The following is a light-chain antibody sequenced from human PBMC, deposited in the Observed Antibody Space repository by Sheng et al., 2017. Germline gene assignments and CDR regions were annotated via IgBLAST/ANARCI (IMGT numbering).Light chain of an antibody. CDR3: SSYTIGSTRYV. CDR2: DVS. Sequence: QSALTQPASVSGSPGQSITISCTGTISDIGGSNFVSWYQQHPGKAPKLMIFDVSNRPSGVSDRFSASKSGNTASLTISGLQAEDEADYYCSSYTIGSTRYVFGAGTKVTVL. CDR1: ISDIGGSNF. V-gene: IGLV2-14*03. J-gene: IGLJ1*01.